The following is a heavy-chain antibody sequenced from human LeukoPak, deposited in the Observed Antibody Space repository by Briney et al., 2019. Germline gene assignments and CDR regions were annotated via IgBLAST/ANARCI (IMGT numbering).Heavy chain of an antibody. Sequence: GGTLRLSCAASGFTFSSYGMSWVRQAPGKGLEWVSGIFGGAGSTYYADSVRGRFTISGDNSKNTLYLQMNSLRADDTAVYYCAHGTMYQLDSWGQGTLVTVSS. V-gene: IGHV3-23*01. D-gene: IGHD2-2*01. CDR1: GFTFSSYG. CDR2: IFGGAGST. J-gene: IGHJ4*02. CDR3: AHGTMYQLDS.